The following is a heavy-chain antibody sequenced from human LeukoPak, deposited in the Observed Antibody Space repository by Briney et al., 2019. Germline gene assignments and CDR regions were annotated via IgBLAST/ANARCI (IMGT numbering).Heavy chain of an antibody. CDR2: ISYSGST. CDR1: GGSVSSYH. J-gene: IGHJ3*01. CDR3: VRSGGL. V-gene: IGHV4-59*02. D-gene: IGHD4-23*01. Sequence: SETLSLTCTVSGGSVSSYHWGWIRQPPGKGLEWIGHISYSGSTNYNPSPKSRVTISVDTSKNQFPLRLSSVTAADTAVYYCVRSGGLWGQGTMVTVSS.